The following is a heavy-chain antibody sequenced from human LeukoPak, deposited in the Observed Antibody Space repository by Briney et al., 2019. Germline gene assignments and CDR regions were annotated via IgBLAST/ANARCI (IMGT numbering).Heavy chain of an antibody. Sequence: GGSLRLSCVASEYTFSNYAMSWVRQAPGKGLEWVSSINSGGGSTYYADSVKGRFTISRDNSKNTLYLQMNSLRAEDTAIYYCASADGSGYRYYWGQGTLVTVSS. CDR2: INSGGGST. V-gene: IGHV3-23*01. J-gene: IGHJ4*02. CDR3: ASADGSGYRYY. D-gene: IGHD3-22*01. CDR1: EYTFSNYA.